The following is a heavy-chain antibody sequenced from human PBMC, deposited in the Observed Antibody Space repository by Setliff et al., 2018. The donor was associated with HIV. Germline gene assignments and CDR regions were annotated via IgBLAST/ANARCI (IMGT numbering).Heavy chain of an antibody. CDR2: ISSTSSYI. Sequence: PGGSLRLSCAASGFTSTSYSMNWVRQAPGKGLEWVSSISSTSSYIYYADSVKGRFTISRDNAKSSRYLQMNSLRAEDTAVYYCARGYCSSTSCYYYMDVWGKGTTVTVSS. CDR1: GFTSTSYS. D-gene: IGHD2-2*01. J-gene: IGHJ6*03. CDR3: ARGYCSSTSCYYYMDV. V-gene: IGHV3-21*01.